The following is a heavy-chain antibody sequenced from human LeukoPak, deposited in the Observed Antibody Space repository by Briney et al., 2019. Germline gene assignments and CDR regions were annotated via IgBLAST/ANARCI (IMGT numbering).Heavy chain of an antibody. V-gene: IGHV1-69*06. J-gene: IGHJ3*01. Sequence: EASVNVSCKASGYTFTGYYMHWVRQAPGQGLEWMGGVIPLFGTAHYTQKFQGRVTFTADKSTSTAYMELTSLKSDDTAIYYCARDTFTVTIPQHDAFDVWGQGTMITVSS. D-gene: IGHD4-17*01. CDR3: ARDTFTVTIPQHDAFDV. CDR2: VIPLFGTA. CDR1: GYTFTGYY.